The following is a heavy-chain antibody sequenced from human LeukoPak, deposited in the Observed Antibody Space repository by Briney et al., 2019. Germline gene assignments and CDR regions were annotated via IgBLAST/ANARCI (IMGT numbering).Heavy chain of an antibody. D-gene: IGHD3-10*01. V-gene: IGHV3-66*01. Sequence: GGSLRLSCAASGFTVSSNHMSWVRQAPGKGLEWVSVIYSGGSTYYADSVKGRFTISRDNSKNTLYLQMNSLRAEDTAVYYCARDVYYGSGSPRLDYWGQGTLVTVSS. CDR1: GFTVSSNH. CDR2: IYSGGST. J-gene: IGHJ4*02. CDR3: ARDVYYGSGSPRLDY.